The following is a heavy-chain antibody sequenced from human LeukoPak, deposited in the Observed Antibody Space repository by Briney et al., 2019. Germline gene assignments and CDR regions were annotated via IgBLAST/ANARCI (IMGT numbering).Heavy chain of an antibody. D-gene: IGHD3-22*01. CDR3: ARLYYYDSSGYSAFGI. J-gene: IGHJ3*02. CDR1: GFTFSSYW. V-gene: IGHV3-74*01. CDR2: INSVGSST. Sequence: GGSLRLSCAASGFTFSSYWMHWVRQAPGKGLVWVSRINSVGSSTSYADSVRGRFTISRDNAKNTLYLQMNSLRAEDTAVYYCARLYYYDSSGYSAFGIWGQGTMVTVSS.